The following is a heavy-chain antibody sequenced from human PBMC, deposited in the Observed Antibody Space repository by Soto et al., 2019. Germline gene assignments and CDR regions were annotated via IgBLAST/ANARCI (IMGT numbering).Heavy chain of an antibody. D-gene: IGHD3-16*01. CDR2: IWYDGSNK. CDR3: ARGAPDPYYFDY. V-gene: IGHV3-33*01. J-gene: IGHJ4*02. Sequence: QVQLVESGGGVVQPGRSLRLSCAASGFTFSSYGMHWVRQAPGKGREWVAVIWYDGSNKYYAESVKCRFTISRDNSKNTLYLQMNSLRAEDTAVYYCARGAPDPYYFDYWGQGTLVTVSS. CDR1: GFTFSSYG.